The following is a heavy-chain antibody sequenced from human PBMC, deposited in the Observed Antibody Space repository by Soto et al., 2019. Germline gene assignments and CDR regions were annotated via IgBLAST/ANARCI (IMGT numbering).Heavy chain of an antibody. CDR2: ISSGGGNR. J-gene: IGHJ6*02. CDR3: ARVGDSYGFSYYGMDV. V-gene: IGHV3-48*03. D-gene: IGHD5-18*01. Sequence: PGGSLRLSCAASGFTFSSYEMNWVRQAPGKGLEWVSYISSGGGNRNYADSVKGRFTISRDNAKNSLYLQMNSLRAEDTAVYYCARVGDSYGFSYYGMDVWGQGTTVTVSS. CDR1: GFTFSSYE.